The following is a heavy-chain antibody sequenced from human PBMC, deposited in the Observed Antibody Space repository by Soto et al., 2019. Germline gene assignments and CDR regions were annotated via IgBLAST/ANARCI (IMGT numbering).Heavy chain of an antibody. D-gene: IGHD2-15*01. CDR2: IWYDGSNK. CDR3: ARDLSDIVVVVAAKIGGGAFDI. Sequence: QVQLVESGGGVVQPGRSLRLSCAASGFTFSSYGMHWVRQAPGKGLEWVAVIWYDGSNKYYADSVKGRFTISRDNFKDTLYLQMNSLRGEDTAVYYCARDLSDIVVVVAAKIGGGAFDIWGQGTMVTVSS. V-gene: IGHV3-33*01. J-gene: IGHJ3*02. CDR1: GFTFSSYG.